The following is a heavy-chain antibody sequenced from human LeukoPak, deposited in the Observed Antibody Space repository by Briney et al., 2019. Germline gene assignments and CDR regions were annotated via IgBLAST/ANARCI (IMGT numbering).Heavy chain of an antibody. CDR1: GGSISSGGYY. V-gene: IGHV4-31*03. D-gene: IGHD4-11*01. J-gene: IGHJ4*02. CDR2: IYYSGST. CDR3: ARTVTTRIFDY. Sequence: SQTLSLTCTVPGGSISSGGYYWSWIRQHPGKGLEWIGYIYYSGSTYYNPSLKSRVTISVDTSKNQFSLKLSSVTAADTAVYYCARTVTTRIFDYWGQGTLVTVSS.